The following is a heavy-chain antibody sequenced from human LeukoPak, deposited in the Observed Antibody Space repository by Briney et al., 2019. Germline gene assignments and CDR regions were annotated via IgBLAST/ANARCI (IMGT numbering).Heavy chain of an antibody. Sequence: GASVTVSCKASGYTFTSYDINWVRQATGQGLEWMGWMNPNSGNTGYAQKFQGRVTMTRNTSISTAYMELSSLRSEDTAVYYCARGASEVATIAGFGDPWGQGTLVTVSS. D-gene: IGHD5-12*01. CDR3: ARGASEVATIAGFGDP. V-gene: IGHV1-8*01. J-gene: IGHJ5*02. CDR2: MNPNSGNT. CDR1: GYTFTSYD.